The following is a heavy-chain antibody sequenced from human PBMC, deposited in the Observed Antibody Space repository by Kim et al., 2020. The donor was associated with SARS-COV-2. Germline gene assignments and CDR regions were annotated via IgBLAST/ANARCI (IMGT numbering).Heavy chain of an antibody. V-gene: IGHV4-38-2*02. CDR3: ASGSGSYYNPPY. CDR1: GYSISSAYY. D-gene: IGHD3-10*01. J-gene: IGHJ4*02. Sequence: SETLSLTCTVSGYSISSAYYWGWTRQPPGKGLEWIGSISPSGSTYYNPSLKSRVTISVDTSKNHFSLRLSSVTAADTAVYYCASGSGSYYNPPYWGQGTLVTVSS. CDR2: ISPSGST.